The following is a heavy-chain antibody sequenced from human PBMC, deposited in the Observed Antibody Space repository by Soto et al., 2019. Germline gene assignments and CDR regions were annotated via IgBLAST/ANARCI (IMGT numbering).Heavy chain of an antibody. Sequence: EVQLLESGGGLVQPGGSLRLSCAASGFTFNNYAMSWVRQAPRKGLEWVSVISGSGQRTSYADSVKGRFTVSRDNSKNTVDLHMKSLRAEDSPVYYCAKDSYHGSGSYITPYYFDSWGQGTLITVSS. CDR3: AKDSYHGSGSYITPYYFDS. J-gene: IGHJ4*02. V-gene: IGHV3-23*01. CDR2: ISGSGQRT. D-gene: IGHD3-10*01. CDR1: GFTFNNYA.